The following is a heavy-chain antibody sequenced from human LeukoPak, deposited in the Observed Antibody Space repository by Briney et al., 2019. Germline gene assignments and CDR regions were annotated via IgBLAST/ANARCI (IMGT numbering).Heavy chain of an antibody. CDR3: ARTGYSSGWYVWFDP. V-gene: IGHV4-59*12. J-gene: IGHJ5*02. Sequence: SETLSLTCTVSGGSISSYYWSWIRQPPGKGLEWVGYIYYSGSTNYNPSLKSRVTISVDTSKNQFSLKLSSVTAADTAVYYCARTGYSSGWYVWFDPWGQGTLVTVSS. CDR1: GGSISSYY. D-gene: IGHD6-19*01. CDR2: IYYSGST.